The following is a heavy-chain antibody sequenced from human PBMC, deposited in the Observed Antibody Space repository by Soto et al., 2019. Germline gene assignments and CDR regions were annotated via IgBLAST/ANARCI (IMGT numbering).Heavy chain of an antibody. CDR3: ARTHSGSYYSVFNY. Sequence: LSLTCVVSNLSISSGYYWGWIRQSPGKGLEWIASIYRSGTTSYNPSLKSRVTISVDPSKNQFSLMLTAVTAADTAVYYCARTHSGSYYSVFNYWGRGSLVTVSS. V-gene: IGHV4-38-2*01. D-gene: IGHD1-26*01. J-gene: IGHJ4*02. CDR2: IYRSGTT. CDR1: NLSISSGYY.